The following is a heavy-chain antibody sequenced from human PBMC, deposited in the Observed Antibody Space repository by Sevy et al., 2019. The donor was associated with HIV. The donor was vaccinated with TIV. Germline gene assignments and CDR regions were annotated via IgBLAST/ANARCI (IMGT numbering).Heavy chain of an antibody. Sequence: GGSLRLSCTASGFTFGDYAMSWFRQAPGKGLEWVGFIRSKAYGGTTEYAASVKGRFTISIDDSKSIAYLQMNSLKTEETAVYYCTRVTFYSSNWYLYSDDAFDIWGQGTMVTVSS. CDR3: TRVTFYSSNWYLYSDDAFDI. CDR1: GFTFGDYA. D-gene: IGHD6-13*01. V-gene: IGHV3-49*03. CDR2: IRSKAYGGTT. J-gene: IGHJ3*02.